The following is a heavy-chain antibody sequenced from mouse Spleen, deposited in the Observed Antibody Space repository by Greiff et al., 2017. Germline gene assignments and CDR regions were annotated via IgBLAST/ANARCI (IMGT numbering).Heavy chain of an antibody. CDR1: GYTFTSYW. D-gene: IGHD4-1*01. CDR2: INPSNGGT. CDR3: ARFFNWGFDY. J-gene: IGHJ2*01. V-gene: IGHV1-53*01. Sequence: QVQLQQPGSELVKPGASVQLSCKASGYTFTSYWMHWVKQSPGQGLEWIGNINPSNGGTYYNEKFKSKATLTVDKSSSTAYMQLSSLTSEENAVYYGARFFNWGFDYWGKGTTLTVSS.